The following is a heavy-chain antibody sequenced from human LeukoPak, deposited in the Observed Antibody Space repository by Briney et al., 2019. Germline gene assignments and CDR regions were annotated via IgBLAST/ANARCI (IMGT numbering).Heavy chain of an antibody. D-gene: IGHD6-6*01. Sequence: GGSLTLSCAASGFTFSNFAMTWVRQAPGKGLERVSGISGGGRSIYYTDSVKGRFTISRDNSKNTLYLQMNSLRAEDTAVYYCARWSQFGSSSVGAHHFDHWGQGTLVTFSS. CDR2: ISGGGRSI. CDR1: GFTFSNFA. V-gene: IGHV3-23*01. CDR3: ARWSQFGSSSVGAHHFDH. J-gene: IGHJ4*02.